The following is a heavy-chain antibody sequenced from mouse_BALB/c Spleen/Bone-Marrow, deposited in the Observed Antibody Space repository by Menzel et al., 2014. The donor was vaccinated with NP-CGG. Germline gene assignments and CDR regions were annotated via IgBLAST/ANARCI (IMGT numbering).Heavy chain of an antibody. D-gene: IGHD4-1*01. J-gene: IGHJ4*01. CDR2: ISSGSSTI. V-gene: IGHV5-17*02. CDR1: GFTFSSFG. Sequence: VESGGGLVQPGGSRKLSCAASGFTFSSFGMHWVRQAPEEGLEWVAYISSGSSTIYYADTVKGQFTISRDNPKNTLFLQMTSLRSEDTAMYYCATGTRATDYWVQGTSVTVSS. CDR3: ATGTRATDY.